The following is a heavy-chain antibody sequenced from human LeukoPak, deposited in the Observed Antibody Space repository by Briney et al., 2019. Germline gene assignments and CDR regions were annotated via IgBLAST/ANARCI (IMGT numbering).Heavy chain of an antibody. V-gene: IGHV3-30*04. J-gene: IGHJ4*02. CDR1: GFTFSSYA. CDR3: ARVYYDSSGYYGGYFDY. Sequence: GGSLRLSCAASGFTFSSYAMHWVRQAPGKGLEWVAVISYDGSNKYYADSVKGRFTISRDNSKNTLYLQMNSLRAEDTAVYYCARVYYDSSGYYGGYFDYWGQGTLVTVSS. CDR2: ISYDGSNK. D-gene: IGHD3-22*01.